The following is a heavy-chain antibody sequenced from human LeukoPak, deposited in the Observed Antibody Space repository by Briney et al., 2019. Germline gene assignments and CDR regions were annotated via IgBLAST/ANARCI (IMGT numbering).Heavy chain of an antibody. D-gene: IGHD3-3*01. J-gene: IGHJ3*02. V-gene: IGHV3-23*01. CDR1: GFTFSSYA. CDR3: AKAYYDFWSGSDHAFDI. Sequence: GGSLRLSCAASGFTFSSYAMSWVRQAPGKGLEWVSVISGSGGSTYYADSMKGRFTISRDNSKNTLYLQMNSLRAEDTAVYYCAKAYYDFWSGSDHAFDIWGQGTMVTVSS. CDR2: ISGSGGST.